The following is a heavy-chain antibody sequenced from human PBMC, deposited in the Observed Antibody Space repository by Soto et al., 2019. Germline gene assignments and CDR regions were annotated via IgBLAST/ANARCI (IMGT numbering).Heavy chain of an antibody. Sequence: QVQLVQSGAEVKRPGSSVKVSCKASGDTFNFYSINWVRQAPGLGLEWMGRVNPIVSMSNYAQKFQGRVTMTGDKSRSTAYMELSRLRSEDTAIYYCARSYGSGYRAFDYWGQGALVTVSS. V-gene: IGHV1-69*02. D-gene: IGHD3-10*01. J-gene: IGHJ4*02. CDR3: ARSYGSGYRAFDY. CDR1: GDTFNFYS. CDR2: VNPIVSMS.